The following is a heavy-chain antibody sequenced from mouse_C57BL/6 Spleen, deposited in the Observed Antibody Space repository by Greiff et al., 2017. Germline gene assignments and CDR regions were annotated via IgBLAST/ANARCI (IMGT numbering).Heavy chain of an antibody. CDR2: ISDGGSYT. D-gene: IGHD2-4*01. CDR1: GFTFSSYA. V-gene: IGHV5-4*03. CDR3: ASAYDYDGDWYFDV. Sequence: EVKLMESGGGLVKPGGSLKLSCAASGFTFSSYAMSWVRQTPEKRLEWVATISDGGSYTYYPDNVKGRFTISRDNAKNNLYLQMSHLKSEDTAMYYCASAYDYDGDWYFDVWGTGTTVTVSS. J-gene: IGHJ1*03.